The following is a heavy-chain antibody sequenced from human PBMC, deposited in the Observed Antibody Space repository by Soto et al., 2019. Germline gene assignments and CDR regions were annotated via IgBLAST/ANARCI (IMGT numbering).Heavy chain of an antibody. J-gene: IGHJ4*02. CDR3: LPRITVPGPDY. D-gene: IGHD6-19*01. CDR2: IRTKPNSYAT. V-gene: IGHV3-73*01. Sequence: GGSRRLSCAASGFTLSDSAMHWVRQASGKGLEWIGRIRTKPNSYATAYSASVTGRFTISRDDSENTAYLQMNSLKTEDTAVYYCLPRITVPGPDYWGQGTLVTVSS. CDR1: GFTLSDSA.